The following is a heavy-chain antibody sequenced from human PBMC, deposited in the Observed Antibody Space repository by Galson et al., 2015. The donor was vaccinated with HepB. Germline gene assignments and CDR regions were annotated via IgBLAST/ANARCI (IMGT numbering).Heavy chain of an antibody. Sequence: SLRLSCAASGFTFSSYAMHWVRQAPGKGLEWVAVISYDGSNKYYADSVKGRFTISRDNSKNTLYLQMNSLRAEDTAVYYCARGPYGSGSYSFDYWGQGTLVTVSS. D-gene: IGHD3-10*01. CDR3: ARGPYGSGSYSFDY. CDR2: ISYDGSNK. J-gene: IGHJ4*02. V-gene: IGHV3-30-3*01. CDR1: GFTFSSYA.